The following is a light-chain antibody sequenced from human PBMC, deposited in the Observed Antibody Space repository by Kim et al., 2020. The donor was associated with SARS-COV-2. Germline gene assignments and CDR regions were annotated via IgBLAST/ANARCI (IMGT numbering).Light chain of an antibody. V-gene: IGLV3-19*01. CDR3: NSRDSNGNNVV. J-gene: IGLJ2*01. CDR1: SLRSYY. Sequence: SSELTQDPAVSVALGQTVRITCQGDSLRSYYATWYQQKPGQAPVLVFYGKNNRPSGIPDRFSGSSSGNTASLTITGAQAEDEADYYCNSRDSNGNNVVFGGGTQLTVL. CDR2: GKN.